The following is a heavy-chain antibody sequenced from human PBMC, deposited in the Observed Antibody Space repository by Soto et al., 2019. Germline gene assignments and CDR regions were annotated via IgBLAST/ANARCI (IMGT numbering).Heavy chain of an antibody. V-gene: IGHV3-73*01. CDR2: IRDRAYNYAP. Sequence: EVLLVESGGGLVQPGGSLKLSCAASGFVFKDSSIHWVRQASGKGLEWVGRIRDRAYNYAPVYAASVEGRFTISRDDSDNTAYLHMSSLNNEAPAIYYCTRLISASQYYWGQGTLVTVSS. D-gene: IGHD3-10*01. CDR1: GFVFKDSS. J-gene: IGHJ4*02. CDR3: TRLISASQYY.